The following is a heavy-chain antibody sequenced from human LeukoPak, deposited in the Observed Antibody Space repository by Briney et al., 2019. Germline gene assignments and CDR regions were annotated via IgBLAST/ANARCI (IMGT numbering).Heavy chain of an antibody. V-gene: IGHV3-11*01. CDR3: ARVPHYIRGVIREFDY. J-gene: IGHJ4*02. CDR1: GITFSDFY. Sequence: GGSLRLSCAASGITFSDFYMSWIRQAPGKGLEWISYISGSGTNIYYADSVKGRFTISRDNDKNSLYLQMNSLRAEDTAVYYCARVPHYIRGVIREFDYWGQGTLVTVSS. D-gene: IGHD3-10*01. CDR2: ISGSGTNI.